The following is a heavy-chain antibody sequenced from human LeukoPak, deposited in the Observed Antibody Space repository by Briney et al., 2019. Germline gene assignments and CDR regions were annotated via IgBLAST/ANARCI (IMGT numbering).Heavy chain of an antibody. CDR3: ARGDSGYAPTGHYGMDV. CDR1: GFTFSSYW. J-gene: IGHJ6*02. D-gene: IGHD5-12*01. CDR2: INSDGSST. V-gene: IGHV3-74*01. Sequence: GGSLRLSCAGSGFTFSSYWMHWVRQAPGKGLVWVSRINSDGSSTSYADSVKGRFTISRDNAKNTLYLQMNSLRAEDTAVYYCARGDSGYAPTGHYGMDVWGRGTTVTVSS.